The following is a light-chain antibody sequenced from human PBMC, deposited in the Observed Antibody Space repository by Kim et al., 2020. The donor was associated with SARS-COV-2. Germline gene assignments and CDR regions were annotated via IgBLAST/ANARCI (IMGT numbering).Light chain of an antibody. CDR3: AAWDDSLNGPV. V-gene: IGLV1-44*01. J-gene: IGLJ3*02. Sequence: QSVLTQPPSASGTPGQRVTIFCSGSSSNIGSNPVNWYQQLPGTAPKVLIYSNDLRPSGVPDRFSGSKSGTSASLAISGLQSDDEAEYYCAAWDDSLNGPVFGGGTQLTVL. CDR1: SSNIGSNP. CDR2: SND.